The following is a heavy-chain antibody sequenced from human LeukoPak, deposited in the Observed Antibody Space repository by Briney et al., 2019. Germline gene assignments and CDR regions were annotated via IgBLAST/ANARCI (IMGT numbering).Heavy chain of an antibody. V-gene: IGHV1-8*01. CDR1: VWSLHKYE. CDR2: VNPNSGDT. CDR3: SRGPRFDP. Sequence: SAVTVSCLTSVWSLHKYEIHGLGQATGRGLEWMGWVNPNSGDTDYAQTFQGRLTMTRNTSISTAYMELSGLRLEDTAVSYCSRGPRFDPWGQGTQVTVSS. J-gene: IGHJ5*02.